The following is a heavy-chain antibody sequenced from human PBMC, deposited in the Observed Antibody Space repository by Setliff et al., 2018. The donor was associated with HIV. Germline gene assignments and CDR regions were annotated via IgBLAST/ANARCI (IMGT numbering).Heavy chain of an antibody. CDR2: IYGTGST. V-gene: IGHV4-4*07. J-gene: IGHJ4*02. CDR3: ARDLGSGHFDY. Sequence: SETLSLTCTVSGGSISGSYWNWFRRPAGQGLEWIGRIYGTGSTFYNPSFKSRATFAVDTARSQFSLNLGTVTAADTAVYYCARDLGSGHFDYWGQGTLVTVSS. CDR1: GGSISGSY.